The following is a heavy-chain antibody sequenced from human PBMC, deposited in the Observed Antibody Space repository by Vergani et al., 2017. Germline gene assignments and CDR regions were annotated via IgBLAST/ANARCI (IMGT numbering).Heavy chain of an antibody. Sequence: EVQLVESGGVVVQPGGSLRLSCAASGFTFDDYPMHWVRQAPGKGLEWVSLISWDGGSTYYADSVKGRFTISRDNSKNSLYLQMNSLRAEDTALYYCAKDSDYDSSGYFAIDYWGQGTLVTVSS. V-gene: IGHV3-43D*03. CDR2: ISWDGGST. J-gene: IGHJ4*02. D-gene: IGHD3-22*01. CDR1: GFTFDDYP. CDR3: AKDSDYDSSGYFAIDY.